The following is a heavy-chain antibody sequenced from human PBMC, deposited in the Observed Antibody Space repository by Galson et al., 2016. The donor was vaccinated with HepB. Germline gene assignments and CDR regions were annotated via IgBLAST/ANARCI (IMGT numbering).Heavy chain of an antibody. J-gene: IGHJ4*02. CDR1: GFTFSRYY. CDR2: IKGDEGER. V-gene: IGHV3-7*01. Sequence: SLRLSCAASGFTFSRYYMAWVRQAPGKGLEWVANIKGDEGERYYVDTVKGRFTISRDNSRSSLFLQMNSLRAGDTAVYYCARDVQYRFDSWGQGTLVTVSS. D-gene: IGHD2/OR15-2a*01. CDR3: ARDVQYRFDS.